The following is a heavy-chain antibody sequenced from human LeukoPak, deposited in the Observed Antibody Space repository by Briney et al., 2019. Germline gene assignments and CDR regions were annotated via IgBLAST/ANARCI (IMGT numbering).Heavy chain of an antibody. CDR2: IISSSSYI. Sequence: GGSLRLSCAASGFTFSSYSMNWVRQAPGKGLEWVSSIISSSSYIYYADSVKGRFTISRDNAKNSLYLQMNSLRAEDTAVYYCARDLRGYSGYDYPGYYFDYWGQGTLVTVSS. CDR3: ARDLRGYSGYDYPGYYFDY. D-gene: IGHD5-12*01. CDR1: GFTFSSYS. J-gene: IGHJ4*02. V-gene: IGHV3-21*01.